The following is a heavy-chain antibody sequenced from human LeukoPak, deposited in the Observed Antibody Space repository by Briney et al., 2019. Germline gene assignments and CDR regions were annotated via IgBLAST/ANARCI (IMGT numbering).Heavy chain of an antibody. V-gene: IGHV1-69*13. CDR1: GGTFSSYS. Sequence: ASVKVSCKASGGTFSSYSISWVRQAPGQGLEWMGGIIPIFGTANYAQKFQGRVTITADESSRTAYMELSSLRSEGTAAYYCARRFGYSYGYYNWFDPWGQGTLGTVSS. CDR2: IIPIFGTA. J-gene: IGHJ5*02. CDR3: ARRFGYSYGYYNWFDP. D-gene: IGHD5-18*01.